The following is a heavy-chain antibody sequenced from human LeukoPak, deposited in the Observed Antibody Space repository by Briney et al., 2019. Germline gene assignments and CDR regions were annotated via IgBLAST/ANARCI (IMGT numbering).Heavy chain of an antibody. Sequence: GASVTVSFMASVYTFAGYDINWVRQAGGQGREWMGWMNPNSGNTGYAQKFQGRVTMTRNTSTGTAYMEMSSLRSEDTAVYYCARGSASGSHRTSWGQGTLVTVSS. J-gene: IGHJ5*02. CDR1: VYTFAGYD. D-gene: IGHD3-10*01. CDR2: MNPNSGNT. CDR3: ARGSASGSHRTS. V-gene: IGHV1-8*01.